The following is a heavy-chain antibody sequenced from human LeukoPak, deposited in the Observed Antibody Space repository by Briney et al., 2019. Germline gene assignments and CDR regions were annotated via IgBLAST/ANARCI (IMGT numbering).Heavy chain of an antibody. Sequence: ASVKVSCKASGYTFTGYYMHWVRQAPGQGLEWMGRINPSSGGTNYAQKFQGRVTMTRDTSISTAYMELSRLRSDDTAVYYCARDYDSSGYYLENWFDPWGQGTLVTVSS. J-gene: IGHJ5*02. V-gene: IGHV1-2*06. CDR3: ARDYDSSGYYLENWFDP. D-gene: IGHD3-22*01. CDR2: INPSSGGT. CDR1: GYTFTGYY.